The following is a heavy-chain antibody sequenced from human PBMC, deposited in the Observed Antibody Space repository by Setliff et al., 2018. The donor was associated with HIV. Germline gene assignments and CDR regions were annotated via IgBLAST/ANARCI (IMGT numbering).Heavy chain of an antibody. Sequence: GGSLGLCCAASGFAFGDHTVHWVRQFPGKGLEWVELITWDSTITDYSESVKGRFNISRDNSQSSLYLQMNSLKTEDSAVYPCAKTPSNWGITGGMDVWGQGTTVTVSS. V-gene: IGHV3-43*01. D-gene: IGHD7-27*01. CDR1: GFAFGDHT. J-gene: IGHJ6*02. CDR2: ITWDSTIT. CDR3: AKTPSNWGITGGMDV.